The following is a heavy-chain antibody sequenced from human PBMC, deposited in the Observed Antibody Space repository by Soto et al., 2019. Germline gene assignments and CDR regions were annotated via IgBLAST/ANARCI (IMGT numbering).Heavy chain of an antibody. J-gene: IGHJ6*02. V-gene: IGHV3-11*01. CDR2: ISSSGSTI. D-gene: IGHD3-22*01. Sequence: GGSLRLSCAASGFTFSDYYMSWIRQAPGKGLEWVSYISSSGSTIYYADSVKGRFTISRDNAKNSLYLQMNSLRAEDTAVYYCARVPRDYYDSSGYYYYYYGMDVWGQGTTVTVSS. CDR1: GFTFSDYY. CDR3: ARVPRDYYDSSGYYYYYYGMDV.